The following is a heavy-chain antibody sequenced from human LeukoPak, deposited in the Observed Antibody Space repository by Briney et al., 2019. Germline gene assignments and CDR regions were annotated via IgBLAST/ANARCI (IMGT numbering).Heavy chain of an antibody. V-gene: IGHV4-61*02. J-gene: IGHJ3*02. Sequence: PAETLSLTCTVSGVYITNGLYFWNWIRQPAGKGLEWIGRIYSNGYTNYNPSLKSQFTITQERTRNAFALKLSSVTAADAAVYYCARKFGRGTFDIWGQGTLVAVSS. CDR2: IYSNGYT. CDR3: ARKFGRGTFDI. CDR1: GVYITNGLYF. D-gene: IGHD3-16*01.